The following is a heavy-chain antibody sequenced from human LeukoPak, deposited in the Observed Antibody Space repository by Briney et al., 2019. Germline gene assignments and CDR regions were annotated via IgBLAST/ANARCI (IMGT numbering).Heavy chain of an antibody. D-gene: IGHD2-21*02. V-gene: IGHV4-34*01. CDR1: GGSFSGYY. Sequence: SETLSLTCAVYGGSFSGYYWSWIRQPPGKGLEWIGEINHSGSTNYNPSLKSRVTISVDTSKNQFSLKLSSVTAADTAVYYCARRGLGVTWFDPWGQGTLVTVSS. CDR3: ARRGLGVTWFDP. CDR2: INHSGST. J-gene: IGHJ5*02.